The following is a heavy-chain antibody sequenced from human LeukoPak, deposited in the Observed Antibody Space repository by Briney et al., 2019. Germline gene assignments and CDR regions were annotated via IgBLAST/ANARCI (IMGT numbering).Heavy chain of an antibody. CDR2: INPNTGDT. CDR3: ARERASSISWLSY. CDR1: GYTYTDYY. Sequence: SVKVSCKSSGYTYTDYYMHSLRQPPGQGLEWMGWINPNTGDTNSAQKFEGRAAMTRETSISTAYMELSRLRSDDTAMYYCARERASSISWLSYWGQGSLVTVSS. V-gene: IGHV1-2*02. J-gene: IGHJ4*02. D-gene: IGHD2-2*01.